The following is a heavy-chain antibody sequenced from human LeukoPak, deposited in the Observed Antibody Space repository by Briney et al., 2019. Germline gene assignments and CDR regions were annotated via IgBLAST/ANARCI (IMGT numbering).Heavy chain of an antibody. Sequence: GGSLRLSCAASGFTFSSYWMSWVRQAPGKGPEWVANIKRDGSEKYYVDSVRGRFTISRDNAKNSLYLQMNSLRAEDTAVYYYARAPLGRYCSGGSCYSSSGAVDFWGQGTMVTVSS. J-gene: IGHJ3*01. V-gene: IGHV3-7*01. D-gene: IGHD2-15*01. CDR3: ARAPLGRYCSGGSCYSSSGAVDF. CDR1: GFTFSSYW. CDR2: IKRDGSEK.